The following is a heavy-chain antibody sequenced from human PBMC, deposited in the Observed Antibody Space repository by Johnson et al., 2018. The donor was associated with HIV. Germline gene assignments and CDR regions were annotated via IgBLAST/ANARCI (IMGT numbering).Heavy chain of an antibody. D-gene: IGHD2-15*01. CDR3: AKDRPLYVLHLFGAFDI. J-gene: IGHJ3*02. CDR2: IRYDGSNK. V-gene: IGHV3-30*02. Sequence: QMQLVESGGGVAQPGGSLRLSCAASGFTFSSYGMHWVRQAPGKGLEWVAFIRYDGSNKYYADSVKGRFTISRDNSKNTLYLQMNSLRAEDTAVYYCAKDRPLYVLHLFGAFDIWGQGTMVTVSS. CDR1: GFTFSSYG.